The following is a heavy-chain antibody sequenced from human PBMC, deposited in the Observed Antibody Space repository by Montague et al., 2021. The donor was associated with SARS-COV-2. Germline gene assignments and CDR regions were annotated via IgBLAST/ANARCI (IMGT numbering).Heavy chain of an antibody. V-gene: IGHV3-30*03. CDR2: ISYNGRNK. J-gene: IGHJ4*02. D-gene: IGHD5-18*01. CDR1: GFTFSSYV. CDR3: AREPKPVGYSYGYTFFDY. Sequence: SLRLSCAASGFTFSSYVLHWVRQAPGKGPEWVAVISYNGRNKQYGDSVKGRSTISRDNSKNTLYLEVNNLRSDDTAVYYCAREPKPVGYSYGYTFFDYWGQGTLVTVSS.